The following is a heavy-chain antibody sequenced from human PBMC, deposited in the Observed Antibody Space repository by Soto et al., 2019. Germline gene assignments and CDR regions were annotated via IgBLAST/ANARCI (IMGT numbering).Heavy chain of an antibody. CDR1: GFIFNSYW. D-gene: IGHD3-22*01. Sequence: PGGSLRLSCAASGFIFNSYWMHWVRQAPGKGLVWVSSISSGSRSIHYADSVKGRFTISRDNVKNSLYLQMNSLRAEDTAVYYCARELSYYYDSSGLRFDPWG. CDR2: ISSGSRSI. CDR3: ARELSYYYDSSGLRFDP. J-gene: IGHJ5*02. V-gene: IGHV3-21*01.